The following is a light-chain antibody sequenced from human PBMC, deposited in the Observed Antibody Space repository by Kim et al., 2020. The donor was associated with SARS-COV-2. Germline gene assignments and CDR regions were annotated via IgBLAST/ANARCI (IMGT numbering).Light chain of an antibody. CDR1: QDVSRY. CDR2: DSF. Sequence: LSPGESAPLSCRASQDVSRYLAWYQQKPGQAPRLLIYDSFKRATDIPARFSGSGSGTDFTFTISSLEPEDFAVYYCQQRSFWPFTFGPGTKVDIK. J-gene: IGKJ3*01. CDR3: QQRSFWPFT. V-gene: IGKV3-11*01.